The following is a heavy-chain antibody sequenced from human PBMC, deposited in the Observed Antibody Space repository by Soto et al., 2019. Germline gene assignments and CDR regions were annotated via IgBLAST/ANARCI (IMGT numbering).Heavy chain of an antibody. CDR3: APWFAAFDY. Sequence: QVQLVESGGGVVQPGSSLRLSCAASGFTFSSSGMHWVRQAPGKGLEWVAVISYDGSNKYYADSVKGRFTISRDNSKNTLYLQMNSLRAEDTAVYYCAPWFAAFDYWGQGTMVTVSS. J-gene: IGHJ4*02. CDR2: ISYDGSNK. CDR1: GFTFSSSG. V-gene: IGHV3-30*03. D-gene: IGHD3-10*01.